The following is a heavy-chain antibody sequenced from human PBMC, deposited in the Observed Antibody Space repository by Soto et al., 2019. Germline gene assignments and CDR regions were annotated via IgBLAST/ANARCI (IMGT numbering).Heavy chain of an antibody. J-gene: IGHJ4*02. V-gene: IGHV3-53*01. CDR1: GFTVSSNY. CDR3: ARARSAAAGLFDY. Sequence: EVQLVESGGGLIQPGGSLRLSCAASGFTVSSNYMTWVRQAPGKGLEWVSAIYSGGSTYYADSVKGRFTISRDNSKNTLYLQMNSLRAEDTAVYYRARARSAAAGLFDYWGQGTLVTVSS. CDR2: IYSGGST. D-gene: IGHD6-13*01.